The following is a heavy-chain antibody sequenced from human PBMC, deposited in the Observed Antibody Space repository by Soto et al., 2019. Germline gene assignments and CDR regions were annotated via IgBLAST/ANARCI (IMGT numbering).Heavy chain of an antibody. D-gene: IGHD2-15*01. CDR3: AMDLVPATDWFFDL. Sequence: AAVKVSWETSGYTFSYYLMHWVRQAPGQGLEWVACIDTGNGNTKYSQKFQGRITITRDTSATTASMELSSLRSEDAAVYYCAMDLVPATDWFFDLWGR. J-gene: IGHJ2*01. V-gene: IGHV1-3*04. CDR2: IDTGNGNT. CDR1: GYTFSYYL.